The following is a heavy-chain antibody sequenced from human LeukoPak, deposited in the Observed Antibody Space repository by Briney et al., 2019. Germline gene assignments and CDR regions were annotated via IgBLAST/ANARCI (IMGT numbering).Heavy chain of an antibody. CDR2: IIPILGIA. CDR1: GGTFSSYA. Sequence: SVKVSCKASGGTFSSYAISWVRQAPGQGLEWMGRIIPILGIANYAQKFQGRVTITADKSTSTAYMELSSLRSEDTAVYYCAREGGGLSPFDYWGQGTLVTVSS. D-gene: IGHD3-16*01. J-gene: IGHJ4*02. CDR3: AREGGGLSPFDY. V-gene: IGHV1-69*04.